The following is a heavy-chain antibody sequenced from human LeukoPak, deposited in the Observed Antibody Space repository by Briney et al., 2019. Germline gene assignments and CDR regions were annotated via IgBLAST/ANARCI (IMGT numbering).Heavy chain of an antibody. V-gene: IGHV3-21*01. J-gene: IGHJ4*02. CDR2: ISSSSSYL. D-gene: IGHD3-10*01. CDR3: ARDHYGSGTYYDKNFDY. Sequence: GGSLRLSCAASGFTFSSYSMNWVRQAPGKGLDWVSSISSSSSYLYYADSVKGRFTISRDNAKNSLYLQMNSLRAEDTAVYFCARDHYGSGTYYDKNFDYWGQGTLVTVSS. CDR1: GFTFSSYS.